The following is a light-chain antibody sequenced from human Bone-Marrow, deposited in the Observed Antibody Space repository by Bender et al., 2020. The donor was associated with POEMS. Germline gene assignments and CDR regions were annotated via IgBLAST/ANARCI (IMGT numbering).Light chain of an antibody. CDR1: NIGGKS. J-gene: IGLJ1*01. Sequence: SYVLTQPPSMSVAPGQTARITCGGSNIGGKSVHWYQQKPGQAPVLVVFDDSDRPSGIPERLSGSKSGNTATLTISGLQAEDEADYYCCSYAGAYTDVFGTGTKVTVL. V-gene: IGLV3-21*02. CDR3: CSYAGAYTDV. CDR2: DDS.